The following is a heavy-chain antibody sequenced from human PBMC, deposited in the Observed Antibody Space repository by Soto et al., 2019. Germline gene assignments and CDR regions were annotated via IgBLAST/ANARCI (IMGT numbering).Heavy chain of an antibody. J-gene: IGHJ4*02. CDR3: ARNDRGVVPFDY. CDR1: GFTFSSYA. CDR2: ISGSGGST. D-gene: IGHD1-1*01. V-gene: IGHV3-23*01. Sequence: GGSLRLSCAASGFTFSSYAMSWVRQVPGKGLEWVSAISGSGGSTYYADSVKGRFTISRDNSKNTLYLQMNSLRAEDTAVYYCARNDRGVVPFDYWGQGTLVTVSS.